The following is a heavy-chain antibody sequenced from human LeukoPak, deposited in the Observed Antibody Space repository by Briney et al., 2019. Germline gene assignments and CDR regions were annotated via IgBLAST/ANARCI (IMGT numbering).Heavy chain of an antibody. J-gene: IGHJ4*02. Sequence: GGSLRLSCEASGFTFSNAWMSWVRRAPGKGLEWVGRIKSQTDGGTTDYLTPVKGRFTISRDDSKNTLYLQMNSLKTEDTAVYYCTTDYDVLTGYRFGYWGQGTLVTVSS. D-gene: IGHD3-9*01. CDR1: GFTFSNAW. CDR2: IKSQTDGGTT. V-gene: IGHV3-15*01. CDR3: TTDYDVLTGYRFGY.